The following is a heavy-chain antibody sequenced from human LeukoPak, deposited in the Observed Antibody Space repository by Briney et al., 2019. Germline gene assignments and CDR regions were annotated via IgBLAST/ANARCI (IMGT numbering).Heavy chain of an antibody. D-gene: IGHD5-18*01. CDR2: INPDGSAN. Sequence: PGGSLRLSCAVFEFMFNKYYMGWVRRAPGKGLEWVASINPDGSANYYMDSVKGRFTISRDNSKNTLYLQMNSLRSEDTAVYYCAKDPRDHSYGWSWRYFDYWGQGTLVTVSS. CDR3: AKDPRDHSYGWSWRYFDY. CDR1: EFMFNKYY. V-gene: IGHV3-7*01. J-gene: IGHJ4*02.